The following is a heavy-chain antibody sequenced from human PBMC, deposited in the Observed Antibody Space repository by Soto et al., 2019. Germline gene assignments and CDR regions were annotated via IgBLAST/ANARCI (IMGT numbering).Heavy chain of an antibody. CDR1: GGSVSSGSYY. Sequence: SETLSLTCTVSGGSVSSGSYYWSWIRQPPGKGLEWIGYMYYSGSTNYNPSLKSRVTISVDTSKTQISLNLSSVAATDTAVYYCARGGPITVTRHPLKYYGLAVWGQGTTVTVSS. J-gene: IGHJ6*02. CDR2: MYYSGST. CDR3: ARGGPITVTRHPLKYYGLAV. V-gene: IGHV4-61*01. D-gene: IGHD1-20*01.